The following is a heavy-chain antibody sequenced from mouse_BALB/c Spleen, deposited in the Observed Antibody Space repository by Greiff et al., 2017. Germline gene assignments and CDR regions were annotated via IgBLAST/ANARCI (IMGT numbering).Heavy chain of an antibody. V-gene: IGHV2-9*02. CDR2: IWAGGST. CDR1: GFSLTSYG. CDR3: ARDRYDEGYYFDY. D-gene: IGHD2-14*01. Sequence: VKLVESGPGLVAPSQSLSITCTVSGFSLTSYGVHWVRQPPGKGLEWLGVIWAGGSTNYNSALMSRLSISKDNSKSQVFLKMNSLQTDDTAMYYCARDRYDEGYYFDYWGQGTTLTVSS. J-gene: IGHJ2*01.